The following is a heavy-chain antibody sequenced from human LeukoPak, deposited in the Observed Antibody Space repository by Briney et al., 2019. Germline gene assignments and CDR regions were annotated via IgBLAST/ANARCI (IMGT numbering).Heavy chain of an antibody. J-gene: IGHJ2*01. CDR2: LWYDGSKK. CDR1: GFTFSSYA. V-gene: IGHV3-33*08. Sequence: GGSLRLSCSASGFTFSSYAMHWVRQAPGKGLEWVAALWYDGSKKYYADPVAGRFAISRDNSKNTLYLQMNSLRAEDTAVYYCARAPPTDWYFDLWGRGTLVTVSS. CDR3: ARAPPTDWYFDL. D-gene: IGHD4-17*01.